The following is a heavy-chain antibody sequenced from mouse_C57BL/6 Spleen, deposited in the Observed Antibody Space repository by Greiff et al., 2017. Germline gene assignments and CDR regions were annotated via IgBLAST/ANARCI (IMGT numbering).Heavy chain of an antibody. CDR2: IDPANGNT. V-gene: IGHV14-3*01. J-gene: IGHJ4*01. D-gene: IGHD1-1*01. Sequence: EVKLVESVAELVRPGASVKLSCTASGFNIKNTYMHWVKQRPEQGLEWIGRIDPANGNTKYAPKFQGKATITADTSSNTAYLQLSSLTSEDTAIYYCARGVTTVVEAMDYWGQGTSVTVSS. CDR3: ARGVTTVVEAMDY. CDR1: GFNIKNTY.